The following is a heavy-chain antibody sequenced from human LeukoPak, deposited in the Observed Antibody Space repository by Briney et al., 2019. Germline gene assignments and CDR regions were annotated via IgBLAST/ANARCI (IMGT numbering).Heavy chain of an antibody. CDR3: ASLAAAHPDY. CDR2: MNQGGSVR. Sequence: GGSLRLSCEASGFTVSGSYMSWVRQAPKKGLEWVANMNQGGSVRNYVDSVKGRFTISRDNAKNSLYLQMNSVRAEDTAVYYCASLAAAHPDYWGQGTLVTVSS. V-gene: IGHV3-7*01. D-gene: IGHD6-13*01. J-gene: IGHJ4*02. CDR1: GFTVSGSY.